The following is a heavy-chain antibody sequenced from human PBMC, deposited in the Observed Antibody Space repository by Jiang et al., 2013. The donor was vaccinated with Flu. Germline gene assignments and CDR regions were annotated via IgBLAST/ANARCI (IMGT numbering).Heavy chain of an antibody. Sequence: TYYADSVKGRFTLSRDNSRNTLYLEMNSLTAEDTAVYYCAKNLRPGSAFFDFWGQGTLVTVSS. J-gene: IGHJ4*02. D-gene: IGHD3-10*01. CDR3: AKNLRPGSAFFDF. V-gene: IGHV3-23*01. CDR2: T.